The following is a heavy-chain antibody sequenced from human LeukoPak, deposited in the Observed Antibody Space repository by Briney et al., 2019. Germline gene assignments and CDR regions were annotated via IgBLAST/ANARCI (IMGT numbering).Heavy chain of an antibody. CDR3: ARLTYGDYDNYFDY. CDR2: IYPGDSDT. D-gene: IGHD4-17*01. V-gene: IGHV5-51*01. J-gene: IGHJ4*02. Sequence: GESLEISCQGSGSSFTSYWIGWVRQVPGKGLEWMGIIYPGDSDTRYSPSFQGQVTISAGKSISTAYLQWSSLKASDTAMYYCARLTYGDYDNYFDYWGQGTLVTVSS. CDR1: GSSFTSYW.